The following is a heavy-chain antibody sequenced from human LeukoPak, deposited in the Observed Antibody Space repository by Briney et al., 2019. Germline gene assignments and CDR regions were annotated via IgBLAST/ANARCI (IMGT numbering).Heavy chain of an antibody. CDR2: ISYDGGGT. CDR1: RFTFSDYW. V-gene: IGHV3-74*01. D-gene: IGHD5-12*01. J-gene: IGHJ4*02. CDR3: ARVGYLKDY. Sequence: GGSLRLSCAASRFTFSDYWMHWVRQTPGKGLVWVSRISYDGGGTNYADSVKGRFTISRDNAKNSLYLQMNSLRAEDTAVYYCARVGYLKDYWGQGTLVTVSS.